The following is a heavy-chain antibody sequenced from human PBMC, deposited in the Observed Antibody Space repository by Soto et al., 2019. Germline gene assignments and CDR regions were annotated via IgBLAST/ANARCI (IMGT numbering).Heavy chain of an antibody. Sequence: GGSLRLSCAASGFTFSSYAMTWVRQAPGKGLEWVSGISGSGGSTYYADSVKGRFTISRDNSKNTLYLQINSLRTEDTAVYYCARLGTPSRLYFDYWGQGTLVTVSS. CDR3: ARLGTPSRLYFDY. CDR2: ISGSGGST. CDR1: GFTFSSYA. V-gene: IGHV3-23*01. D-gene: IGHD3-16*01. J-gene: IGHJ4*02.